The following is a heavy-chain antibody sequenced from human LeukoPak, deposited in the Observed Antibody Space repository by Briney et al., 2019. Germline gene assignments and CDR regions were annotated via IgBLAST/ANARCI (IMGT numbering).Heavy chain of an antibody. CDR3: AKNLGSFGDSATDY. CDR2: ISGSGGGA. V-gene: IGHV3-23*01. Sequence: GGSLRLSCTASGFTFRNYAMNWVRQAPGKGLEWVSSISGSGGGANYADSVKGRFTISRDNSKNTLYVQMNSLRAEDTAVYYCAKNLGSFGDSATDYWGQGTLVTVSS. CDR1: GFTFRNYA. J-gene: IGHJ4*02. D-gene: IGHD4-17*01.